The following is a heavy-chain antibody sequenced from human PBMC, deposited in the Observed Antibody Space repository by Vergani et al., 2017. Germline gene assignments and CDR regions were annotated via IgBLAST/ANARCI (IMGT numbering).Heavy chain of an antibody. CDR3: ARDKGSSSXFGY. Sequence: QVQLVQSGAEVKKPGASVKVSCKASGYTFTSYGISWVRQAPGQGLEWMGWISAYNGNTKYSQKFQGRVTITRDTSASTAYMELSSLRSEDTAVYYCARDKGSSSXFGYWGQGTLVTVSS. D-gene: IGHD6-13*01. J-gene: IGHJ4*02. CDR1: GYTFTSYG. V-gene: IGHV1-18*01. CDR2: ISAYNGNT.